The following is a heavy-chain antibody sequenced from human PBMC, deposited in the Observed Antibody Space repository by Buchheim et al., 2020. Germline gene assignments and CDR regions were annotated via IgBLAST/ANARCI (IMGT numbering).Heavy chain of an antibody. CDR3: AREGGGDIVVVPAARDYYYYGMDV. J-gene: IGHJ6*02. Sequence: QVQLVESGGGVVQPGRSLRLSCAASGFTFSSYAMHWVRQAPGKGLEWVAVISYDGINKYYADSVKGRFTISRDNSKNTLYLQMNSLRAEDTAVYYCAREGGGDIVVVPAARDYYYYGMDVWGQGTT. D-gene: IGHD2-2*01. CDR1: GFTFSSYA. CDR2: ISYDGINK. V-gene: IGHV3-30*04.